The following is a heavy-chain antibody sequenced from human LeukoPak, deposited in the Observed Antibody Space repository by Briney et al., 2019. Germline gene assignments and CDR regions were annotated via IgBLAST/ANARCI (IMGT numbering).Heavy chain of an antibody. CDR2: INPNSGGT. V-gene: IGHV1-2*02. D-gene: IGHD3-22*01. CDR3: ARYYDSSGYYGVFYWFDP. Sequence: GASVKVSCKASGYTFTSYYMHWVRQAPGQGLEWMGWINPNSGGTNYAQKFQGRVTMTRDTSISTAYTELSRLRSDDTAVYYCARYYDSSGYYGVFYWFDPWGQGTLVTVSS. J-gene: IGHJ5*02. CDR1: GYTFTSYY.